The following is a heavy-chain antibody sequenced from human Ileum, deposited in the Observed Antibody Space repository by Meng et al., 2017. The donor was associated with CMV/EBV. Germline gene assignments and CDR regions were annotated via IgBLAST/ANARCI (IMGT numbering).Heavy chain of an antibody. CDR2: LYYTGDVT. D-gene: IGHD3-22*01. V-gene: IGHV3-23*01. CDR1: GFSFTNSV. J-gene: IGHJ3*02. CDR3: AKGLDSGSHYRAFEI. Sequence: ETLSLTCTASGFSFTNSVMIWVRQAPGRGLEWVSTLYYTGDVTYYADSVKGRFTISRDTPTSTLYLQMNGLRAEDTALYYCAKGLDSGSHYRAFEILGQGTMVTVSS.